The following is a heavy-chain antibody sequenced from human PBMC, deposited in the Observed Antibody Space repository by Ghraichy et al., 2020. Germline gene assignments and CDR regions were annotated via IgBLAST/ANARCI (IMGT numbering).Heavy chain of an antibody. CDR1: GGSFSGYY. CDR2: INHSGST. D-gene: IGHD3-22*01. Sequence: SETLSLTCAVYGGSFSGYYWSWIRQPPGKGLEWIGEINHSGSTNYNPSLKSRVTISVDTSKNQFSLKLSSVTAADTAVYYCARVRSYDSSNRIDYWGQGTLVTVSS. J-gene: IGHJ4*02. V-gene: IGHV4-34*01. CDR3: ARVRSYDSSNRIDY.